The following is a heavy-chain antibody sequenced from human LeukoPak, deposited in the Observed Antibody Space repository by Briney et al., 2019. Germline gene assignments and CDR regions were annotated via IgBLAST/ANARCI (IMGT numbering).Heavy chain of an antibody. J-gene: IGHJ4*02. V-gene: IGHV1-2*06. CDR3: ATIQLWSTFFDY. Sequence: ASVKVSCKASGYTFTGYYMHWVRQAPGQGLEWMGRINPNSGGTNYAQKFQGRVTMTRDTSISTAYMELSRLRSDDTAAYYCATIQLWSTFFDYWGQGTLVTVSS. CDR2: INPNSGGT. CDR1: GYTFTGYY. D-gene: IGHD5-18*01.